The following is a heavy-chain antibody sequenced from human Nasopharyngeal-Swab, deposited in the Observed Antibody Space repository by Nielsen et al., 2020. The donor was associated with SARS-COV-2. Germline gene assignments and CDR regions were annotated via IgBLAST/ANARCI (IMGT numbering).Heavy chain of an antibody. CDR3: ARGFRGTMVRGVYDY. D-gene: IGHD3-10*01. Sequence: SQTLSLTRAVYGGSFSGYYWSWIRQPPGKGLEWIGEINHSGSTNYNPSLKSRVTISVDTSKNQFSLKLSSVTAADTAVYYCARGFRGTMVRGVYDYWGQGTLVTVSS. V-gene: IGHV4-34*01. CDR1: GGSFSGYY. CDR2: INHSGST. J-gene: IGHJ4*02.